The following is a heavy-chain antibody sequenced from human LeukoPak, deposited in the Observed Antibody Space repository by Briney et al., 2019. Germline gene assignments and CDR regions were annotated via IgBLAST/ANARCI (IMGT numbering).Heavy chain of an antibody. V-gene: IGHV6-1*01. Sequence: QTLTLSCAISGDSVSSNSAAWNCIRQSPARGLEWLLRRYYRSKWYNDYAGAVKSRIPFKPYTSKNQFSLKLNSVPPEDTAVYSYAREYYCGAGSVRLRWFDPWGQGTLVTVSS. CDR1: GDSVSSNSAA. CDR2: RYYRSKWYN. D-gene: IGHD3-10*01. CDR3: AREYYCGAGSVRLRWFDP. J-gene: IGHJ5*02.